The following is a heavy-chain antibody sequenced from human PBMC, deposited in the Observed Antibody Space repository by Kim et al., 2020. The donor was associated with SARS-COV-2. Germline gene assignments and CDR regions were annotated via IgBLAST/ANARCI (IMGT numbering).Heavy chain of an antibody. CDR1: GGSFSGYY. D-gene: IGHD6-13*01. CDR2: INHSGST. CDR3: ARGGYRSSWYQERLLAGGGMDV. Sequence: SETLSLTCAVYGGSFSGYYWSWIRQPPGKGLEWIGEINHSGSTNYNPSLKSRVTISVDTFKNQFSLKLSSVTAADTAVYYCARGGYRSSWYQERLLAGGGMDVWGQGTTVTVSS. J-gene: IGHJ6*02. V-gene: IGHV4-34*01.